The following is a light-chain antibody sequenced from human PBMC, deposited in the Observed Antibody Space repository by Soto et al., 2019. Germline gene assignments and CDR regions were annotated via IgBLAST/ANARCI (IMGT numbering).Light chain of an antibody. V-gene: IGKV3-20*01. Sequence: EIVLTQSPGTLSLSPGARATLSCRASQRGNSRYLGWYQQKPGQAPRLLIYGASSRATGIPDRFSGSGSGTAFTRTIIRLEPEDFAVYYCQQYGSSLPITFGQGTRRQIK. J-gene: IGKJ5*01. CDR1: QRGNSRY. CDR3: QQYGSSLPIT. CDR2: GAS.